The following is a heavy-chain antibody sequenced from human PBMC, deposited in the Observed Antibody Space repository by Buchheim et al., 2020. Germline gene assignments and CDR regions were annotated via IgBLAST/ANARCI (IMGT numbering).Heavy chain of an antibody. Sequence: EVQLVESGGGLVQPGGSLRLSCEASGFTFSSYWMHWVRKAPGKGLVWVSRISSDGSGTSYADSVKGGSTISRDNAKNTLYLQMSSLRDEDTAVYYCARGWFGDVWGQGTT. V-gene: IGHV3-74*01. D-gene: IGHD3-10*01. CDR2: ISSDGSGT. CDR1: GFTFSSYW. J-gene: IGHJ6*02. CDR3: ARGWFGDV.